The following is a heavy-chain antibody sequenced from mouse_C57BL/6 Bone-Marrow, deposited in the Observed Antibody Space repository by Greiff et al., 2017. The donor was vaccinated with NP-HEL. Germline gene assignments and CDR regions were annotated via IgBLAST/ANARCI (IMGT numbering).Heavy chain of an antibody. D-gene: IGHD3-3*01. CDR2: INPSSGYT. J-gene: IGHJ4*01. Sequence: VQLQQSGAELANPGASVKLSCQASGYTFTSYWMHWVKQRPGQGLEWIGYINPSSGYTKYNQKFKDKATLTADKSSSTAYRQLSSLTYEDSAVYYGATRAGPSYYAMDYWGQGTSVTVSS. V-gene: IGHV1-7*01. CDR3: ATRAGPSYYAMDY. CDR1: GYTFTSYW.